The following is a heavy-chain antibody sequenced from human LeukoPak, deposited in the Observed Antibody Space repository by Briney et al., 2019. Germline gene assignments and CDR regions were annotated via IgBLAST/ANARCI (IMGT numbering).Heavy chain of an antibody. CDR2: ISSSSSYI. Sequence: GGSLKLPCAASGFTFSSYSMNWVRQAPGKGLEWVSSISSSSSYIYYADSVKGRFTISRDNAKNSLYLQMNSLRAEDTAVYYCARRFSVAGKSRTYYFDYWGQGTLVTVSS. J-gene: IGHJ4*02. D-gene: IGHD6-19*01. CDR3: ARRFSVAGKSRTYYFDY. CDR1: GFTFSSYS. V-gene: IGHV3-21*01.